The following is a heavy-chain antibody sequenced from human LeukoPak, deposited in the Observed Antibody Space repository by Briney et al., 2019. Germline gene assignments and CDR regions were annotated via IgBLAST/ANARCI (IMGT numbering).Heavy chain of an antibody. V-gene: IGHV1-18*01. CDR2: ISAYNGNT. CDR1: GYTFTSYG. J-gene: IGHJ4*02. Sequence: ASVKVSCKASGYTFTSYGISWVRHAPGQGLEWMGWISAYNGNTNYAQKLQGRVTMTTDTSTSTAYMELRSLRSDDTAVYYCARRPPYCGGDCYADYWGQGTLVTVSS. D-gene: IGHD2-21*02. CDR3: ARRPPYCGGDCYADY.